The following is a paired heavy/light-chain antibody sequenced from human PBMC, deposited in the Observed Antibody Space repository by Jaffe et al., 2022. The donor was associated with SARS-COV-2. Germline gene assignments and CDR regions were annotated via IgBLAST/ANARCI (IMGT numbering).Heavy chain of an antibody. J-gene: IGHJ4*02. Sequence: QVQLQQWGAGLLKPSETLSLTCAVYGGSFSGYYWSWIRQPPGKGLEWIGEINHSGSTNYNPSLKSRVTISVDTSKNQFSLKLSSVTAADTAVYYCAIVQYGDLNYFDYWGQGTLVTVSS. D-gene: IGHD4-17*01. CDR3: AIVQYGDLNYFDY. CDR2: INHSGST. V-gene: IGHV4-34*01. CDR1: GGSFSGYY.
Light chain of an antibody. J-gene: IGLJ2*01. Sequence: SYELTQPPSVSVSLGQMARITCSGEALPKKYAYWYQQKPGQFPVLVIYKDSERPSGIPERFSGSSSGTIVTLTISGVQAEDEADYYCLSADSSGTSRVFGGGTKLTVL. CDR1: ALPKKY. CDR3: LSADSSGTSRV. CDR2: KDS. V-gene: IGLV3-16*01.